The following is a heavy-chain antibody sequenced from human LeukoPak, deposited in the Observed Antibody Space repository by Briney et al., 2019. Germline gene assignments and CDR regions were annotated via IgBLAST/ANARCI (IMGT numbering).Heavy chain of an antibody. CDR1: GFTFSSYA. Sequence: PGGSLRLSCATSGFTFSSYAMSWVRQAPGEGLEWVSGIGASGGSTYYADSVRGRFTISRDNSKNTLYLQMNSLRTEDTAVYHCAKAEGYDILTGLDYWGQGTLVTVSS. D-gene: IGHD3-9*01. CDR2: IGASGGST. V-gene: IGHV3-23*01. CDR3: AKAEGYDILTGLDY. J-gene: IGHJ4*02.